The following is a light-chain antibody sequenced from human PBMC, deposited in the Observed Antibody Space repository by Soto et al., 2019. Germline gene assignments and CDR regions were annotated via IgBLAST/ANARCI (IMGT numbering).Light chain of an antibody. CDR1: QSVSSSY. V-gene: IGKV3-20*01. CDR3: QQYGSSPPSLPGT. J-gene: IGKJ1*01. CDR2: GAS. Sequence: EIVLTQSPGTLSLSPGERATLSCRASQSVSSSYLAWYQQKPGQTPRLLIYGASSRATGIPDRFSGSGSGTDFTLTISRLEPEDFAVYYCQQYGSSPPSLPGTFGQGTKVEIK.